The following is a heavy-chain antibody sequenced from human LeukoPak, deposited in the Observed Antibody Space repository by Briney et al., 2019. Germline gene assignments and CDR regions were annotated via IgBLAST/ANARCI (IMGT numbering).Heavy chain of an antibody. CDR1: GFTFSDYY. CDR2: ISGSGGST. CDR3: AKKVDSSSWRDYYYYYMDV. J-gene: IGHJ6*03. D-gene: IGHD6-13*01. Sequence: GGSLRLSCAASGFTFSDYYMSWVRQAPGKGLEWVSAISGSGGSTYYADSVKGRFTISRDNSKNTLYLQMNSLRAEDTAVYYCAKKVDSSSWRDYYYYYMDVWGKGTTVTVSS. V-gene: IGHV3-23*01.